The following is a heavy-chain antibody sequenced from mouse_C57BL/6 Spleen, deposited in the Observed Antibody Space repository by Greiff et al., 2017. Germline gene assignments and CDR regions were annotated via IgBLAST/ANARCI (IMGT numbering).Heavy chain of an antibody. CDR2: INPSTGGT. CDR3: ARSCMVPDYFDY. CDR1: GYTFTSYW. V-gene: IGHV1-53*01. Sequence: QVQLQQPGTELVKPGASVKLSCKASGYTFTSYWMHWVKQRPGHGLEWIGNINPSTGGTNYNQKFTGKATLTVAKSSGTAYMQLSSLTSEDSAFDYCARSCMVPDYFDYWGQGTTLTVSS. D-gene: IGHD2-10*02. J-gene: IGHJ2*01.